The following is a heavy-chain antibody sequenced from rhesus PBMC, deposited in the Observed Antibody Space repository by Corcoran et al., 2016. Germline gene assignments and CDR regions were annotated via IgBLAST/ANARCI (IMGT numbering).Heavy chain of an antibody. CDR2: IDGSGSST. V-gene: IGHV4-169*02. CDR1: GGSISSSY. CDR3: ASGGNMWTGYSPFDY. J-gene: IGHJ4*01. Sequence: QLQLQESGPGLVKPSETLSVTCAVSGGSISSSYWSWIRQAPGKGLEWIGYIDGSGSSTNYNPSLKIQVTLSVDTSKNQLSLKLSSVTAADTAVDYWASGGNMWTGYSPFDYWGQGVLVTVSS. D-gene: IGHD3-3*01.